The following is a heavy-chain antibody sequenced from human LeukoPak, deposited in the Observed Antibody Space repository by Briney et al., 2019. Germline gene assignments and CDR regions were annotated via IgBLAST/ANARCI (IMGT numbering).Heavy chain of an antibody. CDR1: GFTFSSYS. D-gene: IGHD4-17*01. CDR2: ISSSSITI. CDR3: ARDGYGDSYYHYYYYMDV. J-gene: IGHJ6*03. V-gene: IGHV3-48*01. Sequence: GGSLRLSCAASGFTFSSYSMNWVRQAPGKGLEWVSYISSSSITIYYADSVKGRFTISRDNAKNSLYLQMNSLRAEDTAVYFCARDGYGDSYYHYYYYMDVWGKGTTVTVSS.